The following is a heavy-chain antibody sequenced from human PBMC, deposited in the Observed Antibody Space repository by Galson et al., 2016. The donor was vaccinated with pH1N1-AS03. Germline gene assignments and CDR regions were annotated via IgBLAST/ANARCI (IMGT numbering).Heavy chain of an antibody. V-gene: IGHV3-66*02. CDR2: IHPGGDT. J-gene: IGHJ6*02. Sequence: SLRLSCAATGFTVSSGYHMSWVRQAPGKGLEWVSVIHPGGDTYNADSVKGRFTISRDNFENMVYLQMNSLRPEDTAVYYCGGDEGFANGINVWGQGTTVTVSS. CDR3: GGDEGFANGINV. D-gene: IGHD3-3*01. CDR1: GFTVSSGY.